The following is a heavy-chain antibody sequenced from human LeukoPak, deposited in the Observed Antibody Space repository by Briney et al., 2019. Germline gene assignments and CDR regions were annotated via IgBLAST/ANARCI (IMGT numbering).Heavy chain of an antibody. D-gene: IGHD2-15*01. V-gene: IGHV3-23*01. CDR2: ISGNAGST. CDR1: GFTLSSYA. CDR3: ASRGWPDV. Sequence: GGSLRLSCAASGFTLSSYAMSWVRQAPGKGLEWVSLISGNAGSTYYADSVKGRFTISRDITKNTLYLQMNSLRAEDTAVYYCASRGWPDVWGQGTTVTVSS. J-gene: IGHJ6*02.